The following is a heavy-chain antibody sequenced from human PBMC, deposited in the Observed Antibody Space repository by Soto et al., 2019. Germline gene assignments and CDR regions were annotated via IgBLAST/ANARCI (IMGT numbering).Heavy chain of an antibody. CDR3: ACEQLVRRAYGMDV. J-gene: IGHJ6*02. V-gene: IGHV6-1*01. Sequence: SQTPSLTCAKTGDGASSNSTAWNWIRQSPSRGLEWLGRTYYRSKWYNDYAVSVKSRITINPDTSKNQFSLQLNSVTPEDTAVYYCACEQLVRRAYGMDVWGQGTTVTV. CDR2: TYYRSKWYN. CDR1: GDGASSNSTA. D-gene: IGHD6-6*01.